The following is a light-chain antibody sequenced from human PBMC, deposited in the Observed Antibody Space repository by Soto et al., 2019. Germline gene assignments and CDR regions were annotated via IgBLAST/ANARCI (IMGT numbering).Light chain of an antibody. CDR3: SSYTSSSPWV. V-gene: IGLV2-14*01. CDR1: SSDVSGYNY. Sequence: QSVLTQPASVSGSPGQSITISCTGTSSDVSGYNYVSWYQQHPGKAPKLMIYDVSNRPSGVSNRFSGSKSGNTASLTISGLQAEDEADYYCSSYTSSSPWVFGGGTQLTVL. CDR2: DVS. J-gene: IGLJ3*02.